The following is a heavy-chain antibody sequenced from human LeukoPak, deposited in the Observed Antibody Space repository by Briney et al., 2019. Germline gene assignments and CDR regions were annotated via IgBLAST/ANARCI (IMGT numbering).Heavy chain of an antibody. D-gene: IGHD3-3*01. Sequence: PGGSLRLSCAASGFTFSSYGMHWVRQAPGKGLEWVAFIRYDGSNKYYADSVKGRFTISRDNSKNTLYLQMNSLRAEDTAVYYCAKSSRFLEWLSDAFDIWGQGTMVTVSS. CDR3: AKSSRFLEWLSDAFDI. CDR2: IRYDGSNK. V-gene: IGHV3-30*02. J-gene: IGHJ3*02. CDR1: GFTFSSYG.